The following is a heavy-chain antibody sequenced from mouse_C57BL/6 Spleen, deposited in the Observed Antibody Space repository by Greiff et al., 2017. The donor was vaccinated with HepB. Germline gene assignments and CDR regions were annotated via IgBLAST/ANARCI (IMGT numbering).Heavy chain of an antibody. CDR1: GYAFSSYW. V-gene: IGHV1-80*01. Sequence: VQLQQSGAELVKPGASVKISCKASGYAFSSYWMNWVKQRPGKGLEWIGQIYPGDGDTNYNGKFKGKATLTADKSSSTAYMQLSSLTSEDSAVYFCARSYYYGSSFYAMDYWGQGTSVTVSS. CDR3: ARSYYYGSSFYAMDY. CDR2: IYPGDGDT. D-gene: IGHD1-1*01. J-gene: IGHJ4*01.